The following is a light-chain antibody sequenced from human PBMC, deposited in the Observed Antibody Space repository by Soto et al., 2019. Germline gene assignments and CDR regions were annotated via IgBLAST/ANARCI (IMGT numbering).Light chain of an antibody. CDR2: AAS. J-gene: IGKJ4*01. V-gene: IGKV1-9*01. CDR1: QGITSY. Sequence: DIQLTQSPSFLSASVGDRVTITCRASQGITSYLAWYQQKPGKAPKLLIYAASTLQSEVPSRFSGTGSGTEFTLTISSLQPEDFATYYCQQLNSLLTFGGGTKVEIK. CDR3: QQLNSLLT.